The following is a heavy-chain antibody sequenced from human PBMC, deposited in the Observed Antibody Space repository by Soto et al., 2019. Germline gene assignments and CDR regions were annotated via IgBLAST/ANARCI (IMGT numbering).Heavy chain of an antibody. Sequence: VQLLESGGGLVQPGGSLRLSCAASGFTFSSYAMSWVRQAPGKGLEWVSVISGSGDSTYYADSVKGRFTISRDNSKNTLYLQMNSLRAEDTAVYYCAKRFGGWWYFDLWGRGTLVTVSS. D-gene: IGHD3-16*01. CDR3: AKRFGGWWYFDL. CDR2: ISGSGDST. J-gene: IGHJ2*01. CDR1: GFTFSSYA. V-gene: IGHV3-23*01.